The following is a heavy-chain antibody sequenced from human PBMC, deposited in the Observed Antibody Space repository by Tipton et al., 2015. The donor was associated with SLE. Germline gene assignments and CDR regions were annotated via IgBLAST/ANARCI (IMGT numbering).Heavy chain of an antibody. CDR2: VDYSGST. J-gene: IGHJ4*02. CDR1: GGPISSPVYY. V-gene: IGHV4-39*01. Sequence: TLSLTCTVSGGPISSPVYYWGWIRQSPGKRLEWIGSVDYSGSTYFNPSLKSRVTMSVDTSRNQFSLKLTSVTAADTAVYYCARQQVPIATRPFDSWGQGTLVTVSS. CDR3: ARQQVPIATRPFDS. D-gene: IGHD6-6*01.